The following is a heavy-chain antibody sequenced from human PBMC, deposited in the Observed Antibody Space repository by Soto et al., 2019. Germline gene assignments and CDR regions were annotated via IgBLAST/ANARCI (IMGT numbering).Heavy chain of an antibody. CDR2: IYYSGST. Sequence: QLQLQESGPGLVKPSETLSLTCTVSGGSISSSSYYWGWIRQPPGKGLEWIGSIYYSGSTYYNPSLKRRVTISVDTSKNQFSLKLSSVTAADTAVYYCARPYIVVVPAAITSKYAFDIWGQGTMVTVSS. D-gene: IGHD2-2*02. CDR3: ARPYIVVVPAAITSKYAFDI. J-gene: IGHJ3*02. CDR1: GGSISSSSYY. V-gene: IGHV4-39*01.